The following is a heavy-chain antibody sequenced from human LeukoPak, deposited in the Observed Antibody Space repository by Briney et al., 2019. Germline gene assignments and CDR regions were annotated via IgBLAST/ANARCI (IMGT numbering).Heavy chain of an antibody. CDR2: IYPGDSDT. V-gene: IGHV5-51*01. CDR3: ARHSRVKTTLAPFDY. J-gene: IGHJ4*02. Sequence: GESPKISCKGSGYSFTSYWIGWVRQMPGKGLEWMGIIYPGDSDTRYSPSFQGQVTISADKSISTAYLQWSSLKASDTAMYYCARHSRVKTTLAPFDYWGQGTLVTVSS. CDR1: GYSFTSYW. D-gene: IGHD4-17*01.